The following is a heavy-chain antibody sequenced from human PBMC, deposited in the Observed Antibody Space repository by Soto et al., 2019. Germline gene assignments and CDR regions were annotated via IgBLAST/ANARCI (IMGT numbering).Heavy chain of an antibody. V-gene: IGHV3-21*01. Sequence: GGSLRLSCAASGFTFSSYSMNWVRQAPGKGLEWVSSISSSSSYIYYADSVKGRFTISRDNAKNSLYLQMNSLRAEDTAVYYCARFFKETYYYDSSGYYLVYWGQGTLVTVSS. CDR3: ARFFKETYYYDSSGYYLVY. CDR1: GFTFSSYS. J-gene: IGHJ4*02. D-gene: IGHD3-22*01. CDR2: ISSSSSYI.